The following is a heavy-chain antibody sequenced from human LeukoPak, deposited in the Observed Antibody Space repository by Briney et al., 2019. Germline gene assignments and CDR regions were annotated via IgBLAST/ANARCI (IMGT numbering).Heavy chain of an antibody. CDR3: ARDRVTPVQDYYYYGMDV. D-gene: IGHD2-21*02. J-gene: IGHJ6*02. Sequence: ASVKVSCKASGYTFTGYYMHWVRQAPGQGLEWMGWINPNSGGTNYAQKFQGWVTMTRDTSISTAYMELSRLRSDDTAVYYCARDRVTPVQDYYYYGMDVWGQGTTVTVSS. V-gene: IGHV1-2*04. CDR1: GYTFTGYY. CDR2: INPNSGGT.